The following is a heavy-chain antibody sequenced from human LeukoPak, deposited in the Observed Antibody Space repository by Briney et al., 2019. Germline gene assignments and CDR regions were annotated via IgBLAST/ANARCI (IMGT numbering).Heavy chain of an antibody. CDR2: ISSSSSTI. J-gene: IGHJ4*02. D-gene: IGHD4-11*01. V-gene: IGHV3-48*01. Sequence: PGGSLRLSCAASGFTFSSYSMNWVRQAPGKGLEWVSYISSSSSTIYYADSVKGRFTISRDNAKNSLYLQMNSLRAEDTAVYYCAKGATDFDYWGQGTLVTVSS. CDR1: GFTFSSYS. CDR3: AKGATDFDY.